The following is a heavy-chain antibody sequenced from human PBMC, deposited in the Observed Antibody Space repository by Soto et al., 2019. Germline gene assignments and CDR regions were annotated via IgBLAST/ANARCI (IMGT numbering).Heavy chain of an antibody. Sequence: SETLSFTCTISGGSVSTYYWSWIRQPPGKELEWIGLTSYSGNTNYNPSLKSRVAMAVDTSKNQFSLTLSSVTAADTAVYYCARAGVGPFDHWGQGTLVTVSS. CDR2: TSYSGNT. D-gene: IGHD3-3*01. CDR1: GGSVSTYY. J-gene: IGHJ4*02. V-gene: IGHV4-59*02. CDR3: ARAGVGPFDH.